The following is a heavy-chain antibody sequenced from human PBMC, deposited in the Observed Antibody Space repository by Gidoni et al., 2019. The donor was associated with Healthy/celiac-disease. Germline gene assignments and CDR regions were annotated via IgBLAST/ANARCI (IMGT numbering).Heavy chain of an antibody. D-gene: IGHD3-3*01. J-gene: IGHJ5*02. CDR2: IITIFGTA. V-gene: IGHV1-69*01. CDR3: ARDAYYDFWSGYRNWFDP. Sequence: QVQLVQSGAEVKKPGSSLKVSFKASGVTFSSYAISWVRQAPGQGLEWMGGIITIFGTANYAQKFQGRVTITADESTSTAYMELSSLRSEDTAVYYCARDAYYDFWSGYRNWFDPWGQGTLVTVSS. CDR1: GVTFSSYA.